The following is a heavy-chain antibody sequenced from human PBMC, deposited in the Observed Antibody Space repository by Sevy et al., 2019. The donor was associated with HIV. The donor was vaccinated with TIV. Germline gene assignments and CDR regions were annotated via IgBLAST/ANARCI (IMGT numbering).Heavy chain of an antibody. CDR1: GGSISSYY. CDR3: ARGEGKYCSSTSCYVDAFDI. CDR2: IYTSGST. D-gene: IGHD2-2*01. J-gene: IGHJ3*02. V-gene: IGHV4-4*07. Sequence: SETLSLTCTVSGGSISSYYWSWIRQPAGKGLEWIGRIYTSGSTNYNPSLKSRVTMSVDTSKNQFSLKLSSVTAADTAVYYCARGEGKYCSSTSCYVDAFDIWGQGTMVTVSS.